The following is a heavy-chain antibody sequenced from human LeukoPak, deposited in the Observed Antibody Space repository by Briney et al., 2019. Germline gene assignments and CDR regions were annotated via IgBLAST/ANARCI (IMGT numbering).Heavy chain of an antibody. CDR2: IYYSGST. V-gene: IGHV4-30-4*08. D-gene: IGHD3-16*01. Sequence: SQTLSLTCTVSGGSISSGDYYWRWIRQPPGKGLEWIGYIYYSGSTYYNPSLKSRVTISVDTSKNQFSLKLSSVTAADTAVYYCARGGGLGAYYFDYWGQGTLVTVSS. CDR3: ARGGGLGAYYFDY. CDR1: GGSISSGDYY. J-gene: IGHJ4*02.